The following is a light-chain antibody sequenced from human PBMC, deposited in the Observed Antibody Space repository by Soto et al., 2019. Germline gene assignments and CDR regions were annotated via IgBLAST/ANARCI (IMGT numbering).Light chain of an antibody. CDR2: KXS. J-gene: IGKJ1*01. Sequence: DINMTDSPSTLPACGGDRVTITCLASQSISSCLSWCQHKPGKPPKXLXYKXSSLETGVPSRLSGSGSGTDFTLTIISLQSEDVAVYYCQLYKNWPFTFGQGTKVDIK. V-gene: IGKV1-5*03. CDR1: QSISSC. CDR3: QLYKNWPFT.